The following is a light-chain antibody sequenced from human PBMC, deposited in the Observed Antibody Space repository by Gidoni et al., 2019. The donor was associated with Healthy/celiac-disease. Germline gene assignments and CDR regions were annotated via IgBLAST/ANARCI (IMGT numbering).Light chain of an antibody. CDR3: CSYAGSYTFGV. V-gene: IGLV2-11*01. CDR2: DVS. CDR1: SSDVGGYSY. Sequence: QSALTQPRSVSGSPGQPVTISCTGTSSDVGGYSYVSWYQPHPGKAPKLMIYDVSKRPSGVPDRFSGSKSGNTASLTISGLQAEDEADYYCCSYAGSYTFGVFGGGTKLTVL. J-gene: IGLJ3*02.